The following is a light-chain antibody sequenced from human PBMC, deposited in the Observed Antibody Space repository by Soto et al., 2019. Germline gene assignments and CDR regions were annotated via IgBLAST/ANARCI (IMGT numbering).Light chain of an antibody. CDR3: GTWDSSLSVVV. CDR1: SSNIGNNY. V-gene: IGLV1-51*02. J-gene: IGLJ2*01. CDR2: ENN. Sequence: QSVLTQPPSVSAAPGQKVTISCSGSSSNIGNNYVSWYQQLPGTAPKLLIHENNKRPSGIPDRFSGSKSGTSATLGITGLQTGDEADYYCGTWDSSLSVVVFGGGTKVTVL.